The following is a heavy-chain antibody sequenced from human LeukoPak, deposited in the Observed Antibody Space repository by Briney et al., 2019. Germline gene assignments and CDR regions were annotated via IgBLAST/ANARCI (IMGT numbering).Heavy chain of an antibody. D-gene: IGHD6-19*01. CDR3: ARDRGPVDSSGWTFDY. V-gene: IGHV3-30*04. Sequence: PGGSRRLSCAASGFTFSSYAMHWVRQAPGKGLGWVAVISYDGSNKYYADSVKGRFTISRDNSKNTLYLQMNSLRAEDTAVYYCARDRGPVDSSGWTFDYWGQGTLVTVSS. CDR2: ISYDGSNK. J-gene: IGHJ4*02. CDR1: GFTFSSYA.